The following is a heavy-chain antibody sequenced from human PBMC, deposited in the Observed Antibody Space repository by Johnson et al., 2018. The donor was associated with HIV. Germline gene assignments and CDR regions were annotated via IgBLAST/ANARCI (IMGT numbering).Heavy chain of an antibody. D-gene: IGHD6-19*01. V-gene: IGHV3-66*01. CDR1: GFTVSSNY. J-gene: IGHJ3*02. CDR3: ARVGRNSSGWYVDAFDI. CDR2: IYSGGST. Sequence: VQLVESGGGVVQPGRSLRLSCAASGFTVSSNYMSWVRQAPGKGLEWVSVIYSGGSTYYADSVQARFTISRDNSKNTLYLQMNSLRAEDTAVYYCARVGRNSSGWYVDAFDIWGQGTMATVSS.